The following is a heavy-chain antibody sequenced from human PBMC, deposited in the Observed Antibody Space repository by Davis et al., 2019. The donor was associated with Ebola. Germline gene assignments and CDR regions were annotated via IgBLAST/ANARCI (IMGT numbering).Heavy chain of an antibody. CDR2: TYYSSKRYD. CDR3: ARGWLRSGLDV. Sequence: HPQTPSLSSAISVDSLPGGSGGWTWLRQSPSRGLEWLGRTYYSSKRYDGYAESVKSRINISPDTAKNQFSLHLNSVTPEDTAVYYCARGWLRSGLDVWGKGAAVTVSS. J-gene: IGHJ6*04. CDR1: VDSLPGGSGG. D-gene: IGHD5-12*01. V-gene: IGHV6-1*01.